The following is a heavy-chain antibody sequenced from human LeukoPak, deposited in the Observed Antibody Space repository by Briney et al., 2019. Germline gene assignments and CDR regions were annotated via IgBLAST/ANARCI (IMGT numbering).Heavy chain of an antibody. J-gene: IGHJ4*02. CDR2: ISWNSGNI. CDR3: ARGLVGVAVEGLCDY. Sequence: SEGSLRLSCAASGFTFDDYAMHWVRQAPGKGLEGVSGISWNSGNIGYADSVKGRFTISRDNAKNSLYLQMNSLRAEDMALYYCARGLVGVAVEGLCDYWGQGTLVTVSS. D-gene: IGHD2-21*01. CDR1: GFTFDDYA. V-gene: IGHV3-9*03.